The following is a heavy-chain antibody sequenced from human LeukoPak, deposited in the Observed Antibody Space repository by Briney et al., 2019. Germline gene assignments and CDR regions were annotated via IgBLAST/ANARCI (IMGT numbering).Heavy chain of an antibody. CDR1: GYTFTSYY. CDR3: AREKVRQSGMDV. Sequence: ASVKVSCKASGYTFTSYYIHWVRQAPGQGLEWTGRINPNSGGTNYAQKFQGRVTMTRDTSISTAYMELSRLRSDDTAVYYCAREKVRQSGMDVWGQGTTVTVSS. CDR2: INPNSGGT. J-gene: IGHJ6*02. V-gene: IGHV1-2*06. D-gene: IGHD2-2*01.